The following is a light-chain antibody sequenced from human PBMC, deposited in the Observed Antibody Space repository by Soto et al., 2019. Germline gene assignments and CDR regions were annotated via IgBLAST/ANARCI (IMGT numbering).Light chain of an antibody. CDR2: EVT. CDR1: SSDIGGYNY. CDR3: CSYIITSTPFV. Sequence: QSALTQPASVSGSPGQSITISCTGTSSDIGGYNYVSWYQQHPGKAPKLMISEVTNRPSGVSNRFSGSKSGNTASLTISGLQTEDEADYYCCSYIITSTPFVFGTGTKVTVL. J-gene: IGLJ1*01. V-gene: IGLV2-14*01.